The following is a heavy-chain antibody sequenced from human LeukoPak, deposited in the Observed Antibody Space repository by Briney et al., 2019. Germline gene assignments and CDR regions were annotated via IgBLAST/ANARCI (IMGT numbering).Heavy chain of an antibody. CDR2: FDPEDGET. Sequence: GASVKVSCKVSGYTLTELSMHWVRQAPGKGLEWMGGFDPEDGETIYAQKFQGRVTITADKSTSTAYMELSSLRSGDTAVYYCARLATVTSWFDPWGQGTLVTVSS. CDR3: ARLATVTSWFDP. CDR1: GYTLTELS. V-gene: IGHV1-24*01. J-gene: IGHJ5*02. D-gene: IGHD4-11*01.